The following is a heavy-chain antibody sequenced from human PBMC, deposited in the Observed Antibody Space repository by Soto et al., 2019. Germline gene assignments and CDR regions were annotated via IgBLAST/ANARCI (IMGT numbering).Heavy chain of an antibody. D-gene: IGHD5-12*01. CDR2: ISSSRTYA. J-gene: IGHJ6*02. CDR3: AREGSGYDFYYYGMDV. V-gene: IGHV3-21*01. CDR1: GFTFSSYN. Sequence: GGSLRLSCAASGFTFSSYNMNWLRQAPGKGLEWVSSISSSRTYAYYADSVKGRFSISRDNAKNSLYLQMTSLRAEDTAVYYCAREGSGYDFYYYGMDVWGQGTTVSVSS.